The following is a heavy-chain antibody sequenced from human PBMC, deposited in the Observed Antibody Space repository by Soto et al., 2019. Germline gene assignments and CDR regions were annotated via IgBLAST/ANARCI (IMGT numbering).Heavy chain of an antibody. V-gene: IGHV1-69*01. CDR3: ARSPVGGVNHYYGMDV. CDR1: GGTFSSYA. Sequence: QVQLVQSGAEVKKPGASVKVSCKASGGTFSSYAISWVRQAPGQGLEWMGGIIPIFGTANYAQKFQGRVTITADESTSTAYMELSSLRSEDTAVYYCARSPVGGVNHYYGMDVWGQGTTVTVSS. D-gene: IGHD3-16*01. J-gene: IGHJ6*02. CDR2: IIPIFGTA.